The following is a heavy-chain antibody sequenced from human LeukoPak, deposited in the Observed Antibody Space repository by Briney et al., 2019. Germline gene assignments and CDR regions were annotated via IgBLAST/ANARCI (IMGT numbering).Heavy chain of an antibody. Sequence: GSLKVSCKASGYTFIGYYIHWVRQAPGQGLEWMGWINPKNGGTNNLQKFQGRVIMTRDTSVSTAYMELSRLRSDDTAVYYCARGFGYSTAYDLDSWGQGTLVTVS. CDR3: ARGFGYSTAYDLDS. CDR2: INPKNGGT. V-gene: IGHV1-2*02. J-gene: IGHJ4*02. D-gene: IGHD5-12*01. CDR1: GYTFIGYY.